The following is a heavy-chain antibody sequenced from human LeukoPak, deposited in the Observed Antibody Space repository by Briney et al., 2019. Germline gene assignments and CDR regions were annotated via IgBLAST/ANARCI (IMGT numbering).Heavy chain of an antibody. CDR3: AKVLWAAAGTFDAFDI. D-gene: IGHD6-13*01. J-gene: IGHJ3*02. CDR1: GFSFSTYA. CDR2: ISGSGGST. V-gene: IGHV3-23*01. Sequence: GGSLRLSCAASGFSFSTYAMHWVRQAPGKGLEWVSAISGSGGSTYYADSVKGRFTISRDNSKNTLYLQMNSLRAEDTAVYYCAKVLWAAAGTFDAFDIWGQGAMVTVSS.